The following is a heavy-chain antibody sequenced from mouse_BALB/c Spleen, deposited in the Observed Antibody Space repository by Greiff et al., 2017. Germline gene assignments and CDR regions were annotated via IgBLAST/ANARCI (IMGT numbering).Heavy chain of an antibody. CDR1: GFNIKDTY. Sequence: EVMLVESGAELVKPGASVKLSCTASGFNIKDTYMHWVKQRPEQGLEWIGRIDPANGNTKYDPKFQGKATITADTSSNTAYLQLSSLTSEDTAVYYCASYYGSSDYYAMDYWGQGTSVTVSS. CDR2: IDPANGNT. CDR3: ASYYGSSDYYAMDY. D-gene: IGHD1-1*01. J-gene: IGHJ4*01. V-gene: IGHV14-3*02.